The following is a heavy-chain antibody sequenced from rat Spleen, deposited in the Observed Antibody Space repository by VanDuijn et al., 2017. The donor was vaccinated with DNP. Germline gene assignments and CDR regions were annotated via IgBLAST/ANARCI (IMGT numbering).Heavy chain of an antibody. D-gene: IGHD1-12*03. J-gene: IGHJ2*01. CDR1: GFIFSNHW. V-gene: IGHV5S14*01. CDR3: ARGGDGYDY. Sequence: EVQLVESGGGPVQPGRSLKLSCLASGFIFSNHWMTWVRQTPTKGLEWVASISTGGDDTYYRDSVKGRFTISRDNAKNTQYLQMDSLRSEDTATYYCARGGDGYDYWGQGVMVTVSS. CDR2: ISTGGDDT.